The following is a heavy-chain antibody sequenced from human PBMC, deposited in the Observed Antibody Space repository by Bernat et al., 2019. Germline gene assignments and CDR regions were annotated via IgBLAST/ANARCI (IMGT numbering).Heavy chain of an antibody. CDR3: ARGTIAALWCDY. V-gene: IGHV3-33*01. D-gene: IGHD6-6*01. CDR2: IWYDGSNK. J-gene: IGHJ4*02. Sequence: QVQLVESGGGVVQPGRSLRLSCAASGFTFSSYGMHWVRQAPGKGLEWVAVIWYDGSNKYYADSVKGRFTISRDNSKNTLYLQMNSLRAEDTAVYYCARGTIAALWCDYWGQGTLVTVSS. CDR1: GFTFSSYG.